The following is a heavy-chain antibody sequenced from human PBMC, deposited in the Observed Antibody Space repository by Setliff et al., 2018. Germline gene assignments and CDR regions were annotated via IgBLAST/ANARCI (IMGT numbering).Heavy chain of an antibody. J-gene: IGHJ4*02. Sequence: PSETLSLTCTVSDGSIRSGDYWGWVRQHPGKGLEWIGYIHHTGTTFYNPSLRSRVTISVDTSKNQFSLKLTSLNAADTAVYYCARAKDGYDFDYFDYWGQGAPVTVSS. V-gene: IGHV4-31*03. CDR2: IHHTGTT. D-gene: IGHD5-12*01. CDR1: DGSIRSGDY. CDR3: ARAKDGYDFDYFDY.